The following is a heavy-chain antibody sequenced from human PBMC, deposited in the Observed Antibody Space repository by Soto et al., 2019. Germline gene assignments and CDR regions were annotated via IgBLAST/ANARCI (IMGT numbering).Heavy chain of an antibody. CDR3: ARILYSSQRDGVDV. CDR2: ISGNSDAI. J-gene: IGHJ6*02. V-gene: IGHV3-23*01. D-gene: IGHD2-8*01. CDR1: GLPFSTYP. Sequence: PWGSLIPPCEFPGLPFSTYPMPLVRQAPGKGLEWVSSISGNSDAIFYADSVKGRFTISRDNSRTKLYLQMNTLRAEDMAIYYCARILYSSQRDGVDVWGQGTTVTVSS.